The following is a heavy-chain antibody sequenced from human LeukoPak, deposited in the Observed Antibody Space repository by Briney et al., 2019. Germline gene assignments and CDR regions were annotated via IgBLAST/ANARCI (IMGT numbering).Heavy chain of an antibody. CDR1: GFTFSSYW. Sequence: GGSLRLSCAASGFTFSSYWMSWVRQAPGKGLEWVANIKQDGSEKYYVDSVKGRFTISRDNAKNSLYLQMNSLRAEDTAVYFCARSLKVSAALDVFDIWGQGTMVTVSS. V-gene: IGHV3-7*01. D-gene: IGHD2-2*01. CDR2: IKQDGSEK. CDR3: ARSLKVSAALDVFDI. J-gene: IGHJ3*02.